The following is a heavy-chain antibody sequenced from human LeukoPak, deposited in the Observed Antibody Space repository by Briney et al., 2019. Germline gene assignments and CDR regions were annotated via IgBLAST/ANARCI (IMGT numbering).Heavy chain of an antibody. D-gene: IGHD3-3*01. Sequence: GGSLRLSCAASGFTFSSYGMHGVRQAQGKGREWVAVIWYDGSNKYYADSVKGRFTISRDNSKNTLYLQMHSLRAEDTAVYYCAKSSLWSEYWGQGTLVTVSS. CDR1: GFTFSSYG. CDR2: IWYDGSNK. J-gene: IGHJ4*02. V-gene: IGHV3-33*06. CDR3: AKSSLWSEY.